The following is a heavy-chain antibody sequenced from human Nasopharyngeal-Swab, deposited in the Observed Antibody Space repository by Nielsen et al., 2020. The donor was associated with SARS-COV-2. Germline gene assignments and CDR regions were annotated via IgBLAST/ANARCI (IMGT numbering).Heavy chain of an antibody. V-gene: IGHV3-9*01. CDR3: AKGGYCSGGSCFNWFDP. Sequence: SLKISCAASGFTFDDYAMHWVQQAPGKGLEWVSGISWNSGSIGYADSVKGRFTISRDNAKNSLYLQMNSLRAEDTALYYCAKGGYCSGGSCFNWFDPWGQGTLVTVSS. D-gene: IGHD2-15*01. CDR2: ISWNSGSI. J-gene: IGHJ5*02. CDR1: GFTFDDYA.